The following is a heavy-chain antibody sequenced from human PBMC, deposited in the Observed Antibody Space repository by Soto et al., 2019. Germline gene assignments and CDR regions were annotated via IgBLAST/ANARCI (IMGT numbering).Heavy chain of an antibody. D-gene: IGHD3-22*01. V-gene: IGHV4-30-4*07. CDR2: IYYGGTT. Sequence: PSETLSLTCAVSGGSISSGGYSWSWIRQPPGKGLEWIGYIYYGGTTTNNPSLNSRVAISIDTSKNQFSLTLSSVTAADTAVYYCARLGGYYQSLYPCGQGMLVTVSA. CDR1: GGSISSGGYS. J-gene: IGHJ5*02. CDR3: ARLGGYYQSLYP.